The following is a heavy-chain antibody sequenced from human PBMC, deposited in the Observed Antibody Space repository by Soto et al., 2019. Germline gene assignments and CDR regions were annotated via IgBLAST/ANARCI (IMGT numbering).Heavy chain of an antibody. D-gene: IGHD3-3*01. J-gene: IGHJ6*02. V-gene: IGHV3-33*01. CDR3: ARAGGYDFWSGYYKRRDYYYGMDV. CDR2: IWYDGSNK. Sequence: GGSLRLSCAASGFTFSSYGMHWVRQAPGKGLEWVAVIWYDGSNKYYADSVKGRFTISRDNPKNTLYLQMNSLRAEDTAVYYCARAGGYDFWSGYYKRRDYYYGMDVWGQGTTVTVSS. CDR1: GFTFSSYG.